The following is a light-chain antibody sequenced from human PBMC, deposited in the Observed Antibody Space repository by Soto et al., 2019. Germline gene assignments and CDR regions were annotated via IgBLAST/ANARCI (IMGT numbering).Light chain of an antibody. V-gene: IGKV3-11*01. CDR2: DAS. CDR3: HQRSNWPRT. CDR1: QNVSSQ. Sequence: EIVLTQSPATLSLSPGERASLSCRTSQNVSSQLAWYQQKPGQAPRLLIYDASNTATGVPARFSGSGSGTDFTLTISSLEPEDFGVYYCHQRSNWPRTFGQGTKLEIK. J-gene: IGKJ2*01.